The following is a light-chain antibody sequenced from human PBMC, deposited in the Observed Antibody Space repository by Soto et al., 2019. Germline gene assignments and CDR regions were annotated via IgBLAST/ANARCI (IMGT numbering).Light chain of an antibody. CDR2: DVS. V-gene: IGLV2-14*03. Sequence: QSVLTQPASVSASPGQSITISCTGTTSDIGGYNFVSWYQQHPGKAPKLMIYDVSYRPSGVSNRFSGSKSGNTASLTISGLQPEDEADYYCSSYTTTVSLYVFGTGTKSPS. CDR3: SSYTTTVSLYV. J-gene: IGLJ1*01. CDR1: TSDIGGYNF.